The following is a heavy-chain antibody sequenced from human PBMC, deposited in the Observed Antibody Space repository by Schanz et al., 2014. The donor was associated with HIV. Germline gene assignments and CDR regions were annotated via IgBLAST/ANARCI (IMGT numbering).Heavy chain of an antibody. J-gene: IGHJ5*02. CDR1: GFTFSTYA. Sequence: QVQLVESGGGVVQPGRSLRLSCVASGFTFSTYAMHWVRQAPGKGLEWVAVIWSDGNNKYYGDSVKGRFTISRDNSKNTLYLQMNSLRPEDTAVYYCARGQPLVQRWFDPWGQGTLVTVSS. V-gene: IGHV3-33*08. CDR3: ARGQPLVQRWFDP. D-gene: IGHD6-13*01. CDR2: IWSDGNNK.